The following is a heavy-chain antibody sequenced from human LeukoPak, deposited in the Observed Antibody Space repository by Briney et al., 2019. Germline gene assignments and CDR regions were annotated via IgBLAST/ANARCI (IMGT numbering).Heavy chain of an antibody. CDR1: YX. CDR2: IYHSGST. Sequence: YXXXXIRQPPGXXXEWIGSIYHSGSTYXNPSLKSRVTISVDXAKKXFCLKVSSVTAADTAVYYCAXXXXXXAXXXXDVWGKXTXVTVSS. V-gene: IGHV4-38-2*01. J-gene: IGHJ6*04. CDR3: AXXXXXXAXXXXDV.